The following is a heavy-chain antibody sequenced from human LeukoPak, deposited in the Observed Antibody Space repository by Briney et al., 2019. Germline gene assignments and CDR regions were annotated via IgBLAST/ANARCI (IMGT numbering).Heavy chain of an antibody. CDR2: ISYDGSNK. CDR3: AKASVVAATPDY. J-gene: IGHJ4*02. CDR1: GFTISSYG. D-gene: IGHD2-15*01. Sequence: PGGSLRLSCAASGFTISSYGMHWVRQAPGKGLEWVAVISYDGSNKYYADSVKGRFTISRDNSKNTLYLQMNSLRAEDTAVYYCAKASVVAATPDYWGQGTLVTVSS. V-gene: IGHV3-30*18.